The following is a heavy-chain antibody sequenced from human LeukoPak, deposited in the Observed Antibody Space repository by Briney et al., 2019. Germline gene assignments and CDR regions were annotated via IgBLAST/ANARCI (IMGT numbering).Heavy chain of an antibody. CDR1: GFTFSSYG. V-gene: IGHV3-30*18. J-gene: IGHJ4*02. CDR2: ISYDGSNK. CDR3: AKDLDIVVVVAALDY. Sequence: GRSLRLSCAASGFTFSSYGMYWVRQAPGKGLEWVAVISYDGSNKYYADSVKGRFTISRDNSKNTLYLQMNSLRAEDTAVYYCAKDLDIVVVVAALDYWGQGTLVTVSS. D-gene: IGHD2-15*01.